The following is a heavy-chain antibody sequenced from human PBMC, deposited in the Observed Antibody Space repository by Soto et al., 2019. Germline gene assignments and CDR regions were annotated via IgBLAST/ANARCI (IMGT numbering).Heavy chain of an antibody. CDR3: VRDQYSGYDFAL. CDR2: IPSRGRP. Sequence: SETLSLTCSVSGASIAGGSYYWRWVRPPPGKGLEWIGYIPSRGRPFYNPSLTSRGTISADSSKNQLSLQLTSVTAADTAVYYCVRDQYSGYDFALWGQGNLVTVSS. J-gene: IGHJ5*02. D-gene: IGHD5-12*01. CDR1: GASIAGGSYY. V-gene: IGHV4-30-4*01.